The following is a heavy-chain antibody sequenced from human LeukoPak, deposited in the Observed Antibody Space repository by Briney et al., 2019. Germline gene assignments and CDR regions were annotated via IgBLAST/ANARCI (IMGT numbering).Heavy chain of an antibody. J-gene: IGHJ4*02. V-gene: IGHV3-23*01. CDR3: AKWGDYDILTGYYDPDY. CDR1: GFTFTNYA. Sequence: HPGGSLRLSCAASGFTFTNYAMYWVRQAPGRGLEWVSAVSGRDDSTYYADSVKGRFTISRDTSKNTLYLQMNSLRAGDTAVYYCAKWGDYDILTGYYDPDYWGQGTLVTVSS. CDR2: VSGRDDST. D-gene: IGHD3-9*01.